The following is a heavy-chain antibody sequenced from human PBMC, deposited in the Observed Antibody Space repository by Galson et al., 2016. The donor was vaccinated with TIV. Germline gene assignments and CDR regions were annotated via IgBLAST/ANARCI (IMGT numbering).Heavy chain of an antibody. D-gene: IGHD4/OR15-4a*01. V-gene: IGHV1-69*13. CDR2: IVSMFGTT. J-gene: IGHJ4*02. CDR3: ARGQDRGAYFDY. CDR1: GVTFSYFA. Sequence: SVKVSCKASGVTFSYFAFSWVRQAPGQGLEWMGGIVSMFGTTNYAQKFQGRVTISADESTTTAYLELSSLRSEETAVYYCARGQDRGAYFDYWGQGTLVTVSS.